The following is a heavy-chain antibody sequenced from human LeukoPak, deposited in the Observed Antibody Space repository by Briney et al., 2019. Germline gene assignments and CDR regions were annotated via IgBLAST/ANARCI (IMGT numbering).Heavy chain of an antibody. V-gene: IGHV3-30*04. CDR3: AKDSYVLLWFGELCD. CDR2: ISYDGSNK. CDR1: GFTFSSYA. J-gene: IGHJ4*02. D-gene: IGHD3-10*01. Sequence: PGGSLRLSCAASGFTFSSYAMHWVRQAPGKGLEWVAVISYDGSNKYYADSVKGRFTISRDNSKNTLYLQMNSLRAEDTAVYYCAKDSYVLLWFGELCDWGQGTLVTVSS.